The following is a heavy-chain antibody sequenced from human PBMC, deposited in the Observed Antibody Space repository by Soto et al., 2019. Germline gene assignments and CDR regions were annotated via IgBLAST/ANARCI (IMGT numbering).Heavy chain of an antibody. V-gene: IGHV3-48*03. Sequence: LRLSCAASGFTFSSYEMNWVRQAPGKGLEWVSYISSSGSTIYYADSVKGRFTISRDNAKNSLYLQMNSLRAEDTAVYYCARDTSGWSNRHFDYWGQGTLVTVS. CDR1: GFTFSSYE. CDR3: ARDTSGWSNRHFDY. CDR2: ISSSGSTI. D-gene: IGHD6-19*01. J-gene: IGHJ4*02.